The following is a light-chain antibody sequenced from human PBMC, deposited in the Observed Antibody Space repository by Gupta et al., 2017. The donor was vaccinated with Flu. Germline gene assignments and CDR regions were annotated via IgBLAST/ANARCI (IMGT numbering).Light chain of an antibody. J-gene: IGLJ2*01. CDR1: SSDVGSYNL. CDR3: CSYAGSSTVV. Sequence: QSALTQPASVSGSPGQSITISCTGTSSDVGSYNLVSWYQQHPGKAPKLMIYEGSKRPSGVSIRFSDSKSGNTASLTISVLQEEDEADYYGCSYAGSSTVVFGGGTKLTVL. V-gene: IGLV2-23*01. CDR2: EGS.